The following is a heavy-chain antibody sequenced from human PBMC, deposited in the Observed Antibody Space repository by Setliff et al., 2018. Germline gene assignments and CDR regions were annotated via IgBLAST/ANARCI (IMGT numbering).Heavy chain of an antibody. CDR1: GFTFSDYW. D-gene: IGHD6-19*01. CDR2: INSDGSAT. Sequence: GGSLRLSCAASGFTFSDYWMHWVRQAPGKGLVWVSRINSDGSATTYADSVKGRFTFSRDNAKNTLYLQMNSLGAEDTAVYYCARAKAGTLFDYWGQGTLVTVSS. J-gene: IGHJ4*02. CDR3: ARAKAGTLFDY. V-gene: IGHV3-74*01.